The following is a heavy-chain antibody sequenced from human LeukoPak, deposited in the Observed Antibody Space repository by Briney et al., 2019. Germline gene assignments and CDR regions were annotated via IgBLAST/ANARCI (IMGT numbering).Heavy chain of an antibody. V-gene: IGHV1-2*02. J-gene: IGHJ4*02. CDR2: INPHTGGT. CDR3: ARPYCGGGSCHDYFDY. D-gene: IGHD2-15*01. CDR1: GYTFTGYY. Sequence: ASVKVSCKASGYTFTGYYMHWVRQAPGQGLEWMGWINPHTGGTNYAQKFQGRVTMTRDASISTAYMELSRLRSDDTVVYNCARPYCGGGSCHDYFDYWGQGTLVTVSS.